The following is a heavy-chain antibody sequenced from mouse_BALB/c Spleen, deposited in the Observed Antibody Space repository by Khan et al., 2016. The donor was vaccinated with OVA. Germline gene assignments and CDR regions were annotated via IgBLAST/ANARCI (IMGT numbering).Heavy chain of an antibody. CDR3: ARELRLGGFAY. CDR1: GFSLNDFR. D-gene: IGHD1-2*01. CDR2: IWGDGST. J-gene: IGHJ3*01. Sequence: QVQLNESGPGLAAPSQSLSITCSVSGFSLNDFRVNWVRQPTGEGLEWLGMIWGDGSTDYNSALKSRLSISKDKSKSQVFLKMNSLQTDDTARYYCARELRLGGFAYWGQGTLVTVSA. V-gene: IGHV2-6-7*01.